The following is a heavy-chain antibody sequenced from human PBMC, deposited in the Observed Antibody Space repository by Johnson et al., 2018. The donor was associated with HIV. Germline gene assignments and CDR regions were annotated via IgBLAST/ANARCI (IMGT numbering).Heavy chain of an antibody. D-gene: IGHD1-14*01. Sequence: QMQLVESGGGVVQPGRSLRLSCAASGFTFSSYAMHWVRQAPGKGLEWVAVISYDGSNKYYADSVKGRFTISRDNSKNTLYLQMNSLRAEDTAVYYCARGPGIFSRPEQFAFDIWGQGTMVTVSS. CDR3: ARGPGIFSRPEQFAFDI. V-gene: IGHV3-30*04. CDR2: ISYDGSNK. CDR1: GFTFSSYA. J-gene: IGHJ3*02.